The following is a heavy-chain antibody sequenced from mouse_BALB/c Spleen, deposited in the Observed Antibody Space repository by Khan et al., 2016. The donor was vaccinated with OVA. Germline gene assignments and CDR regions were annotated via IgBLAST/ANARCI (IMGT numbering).Heavy chain of an antibody. CDR1: GFNIKDTY. J-gene: IGHJ3*01. Sequence: IQLVQSGAELVKPGASVKLSCTASGFNIKDTYMHWVKQRPEQVLEWIGRIDPANGNTKYDPKFQDKATITADTSSNTAYLQLSSLTSEDTAVYYCARDYWDVFAYWGQGTLVTVSA. D-gene: IGHD4-1*01. CDR2: IDPANGNT. V-gene: IGHV14-3*02. CDR3: ARDYWDVFAY.